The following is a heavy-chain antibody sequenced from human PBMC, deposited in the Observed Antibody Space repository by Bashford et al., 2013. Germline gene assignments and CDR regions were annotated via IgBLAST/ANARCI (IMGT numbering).Heavy chain of an antibody. CDR3: ARNPAAAGNFDY. Sequence: SVKVSCKASGGTFSSYAISWVRQAPGQGLEWMGGIIPIFGTANYAQKFQGRVTITADESTSTAYMELSSLRSEDTAVYYCARNPAAAGNFDYWGQGTLVTVSS. J-gene: IGHJ4*02. CDR1: GGTFSSYA. D-gene: IGHD6-13*01. V-gene: IGHV1-69*13. CDR2: IIPIFGTA.